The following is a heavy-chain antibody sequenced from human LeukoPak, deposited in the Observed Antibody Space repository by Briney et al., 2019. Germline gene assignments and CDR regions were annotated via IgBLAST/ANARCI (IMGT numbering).Heavy chain of an antibody. CDR1: GFTFSSYG. Sequence: GGSLRLSCAASGFTFSSYGMHWVRQAPGKGLEWVAVIWYDGSNKYYADSVKGRFTISRDNSKNTLYLQMNSLRAEDTAVYYCARPDFYCSGGSCYSDYYYYYGMDVRGQGTTVTVSS. D-gene: IGHD2-15*01. CDR3: ARPDFYCSGGSCYSDYYYYYGMDV. J-gene: IGHJ6*02. CDR2: IWYDGSNK. V-gene: IGHV3-33*01.